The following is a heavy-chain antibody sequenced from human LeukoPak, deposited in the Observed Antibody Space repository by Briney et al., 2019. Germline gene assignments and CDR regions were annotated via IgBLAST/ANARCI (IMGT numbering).Heavy chain of an antibody. Sequence: GGSLRLSCAASGFTFSSYGMHWVRQAPGKGLEWVAVISYDGSNRYYADSVKGRFTISRDNSKNTLYLQMNSLRAEDTAVYYCGRGGGGGYSYGQRLGYWGQGTLVTVSS. V-gene: IGHV3-30*03. J-gene: IGHJ4*02. D-gene: IGHD5-18*01. CDR2: ISYDGSNR. CDR3: GRGGGGGYSYGQRLGY. CDR1: GFTFSSYG.